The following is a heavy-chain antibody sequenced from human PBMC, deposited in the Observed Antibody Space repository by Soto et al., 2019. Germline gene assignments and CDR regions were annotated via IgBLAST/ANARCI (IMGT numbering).Heavy chain of an antibody. D-gene: IGHD3-16*01. CDR1: GYTFTNYG. Sequence: GASVKVSCKASGYTFTNYGISWVRQAPGQGLEWIGWNTPYNGNTNYAQNLQGRVTMTTDTSTSTAYMELRSLRSDDTAVYYCARGEGFLDYWGQGTLVTVSS. J-gene: IGHJ4*02. V-gene: IGHV1-18*01. CDR2: NTPYNGNT. CDR3: ARGEGFLDY.